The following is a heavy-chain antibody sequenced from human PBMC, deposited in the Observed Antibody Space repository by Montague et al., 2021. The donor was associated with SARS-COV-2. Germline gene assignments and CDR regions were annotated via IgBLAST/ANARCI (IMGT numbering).Heavy chain of an antibody. J-gene: IGHJ6*02. CDR1: GDSVNSGDYY. Sequence: SETLSLTCTVSGDSVNSGDYYWSWIRQRPGKGLEWIGYIYYTGDTYYNPSLKSRVTISVDTSKNQFSLKLSSVTAADTAVYYCARVGRQQLVRLSGMDVWGQGTTVTVSS. CDR3: ARVGRQQLVRLSGMDV. D-gene: IGHD6-13*01. CDR2: IYYTGDT. V-gene: IGHV4-61*08.